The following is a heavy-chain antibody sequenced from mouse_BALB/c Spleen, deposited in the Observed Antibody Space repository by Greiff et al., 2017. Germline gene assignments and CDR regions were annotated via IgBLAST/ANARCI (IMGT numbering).Heavy chain of an antibody. CDR2: ISNGGGST. V-gene: IGHV5-12-2*01. Sequence: EVMLVESGGGLVQPGGSLKLSCAASGFTFSSYTMSWVRQTPEKRLEWVAYISNGGGSTYYPDTVKGRFTISRDNAKNTLYLQMSSLKSEDTAMYYCARQGGYYPYYFDYWGQGTTLTVSS. CDR1: GFTFSSYT. CDR3: ARQGGYYPYYFDY. J-gene: IGHJ2*01. D-gene: IGHD2-3*01.